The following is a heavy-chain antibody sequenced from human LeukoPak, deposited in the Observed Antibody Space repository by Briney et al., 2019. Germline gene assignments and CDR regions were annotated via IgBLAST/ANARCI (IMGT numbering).Heavy chain of an antibody. J-gene: IGHJ6*02. V-gene: IGHV3-30*03. CDR3: AREKRGASRVYGMDV. CDR2: ISSDGSIK. CDR1: KFTFSHYG. D-gene: IGHD3-10*01. Sequence: GGSLRLSCTASKFTFSHYGMQWVRQAPGKGLEWVAVISSDGSIKVYVDSVKGRFTLSRDNSINTVDLQMNSLRAEDTAVYYCAREKRGASRVYGMDVWGQGTTVTVSS.